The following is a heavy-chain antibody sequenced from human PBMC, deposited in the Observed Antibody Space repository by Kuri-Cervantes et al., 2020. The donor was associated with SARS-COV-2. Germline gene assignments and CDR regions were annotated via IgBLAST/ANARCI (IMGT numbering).Heavy chain of an antibody. CDR2: INEDGSNK. D-gene: IGHD4-17*01. CDR3: ARSPYGDYVDDWFDP. Sequence: GESLKISCTASGLTFSSHWMSWVRQAPGKGLEWVANINEDGSNKYYADSVKGRFTISRDNSKNTLYLQMNSLRAEDTAVYYCARSPYGDYVDDWFDPWGQGTLVTVSS. J-gene: IGHJ5*02. V-gene: IGHV3-7*01. CDR1: GLTFSSHW.